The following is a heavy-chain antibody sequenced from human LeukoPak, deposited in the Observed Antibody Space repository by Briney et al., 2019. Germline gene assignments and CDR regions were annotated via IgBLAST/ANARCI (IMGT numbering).Heavy chain of an antibody. D-gene: IGHD1-1*01. CDR1: GYTFTSYG. J-gene: IGHJ4*02. V-gene: IGHV1-18*01. CDR3: ARDWDSRNDYFDP. CDR2: TSAHNDDT. Sequence: ASVKVSCKASGYTFTSYGISWVRQAPGQGLERMGWTSAHNDDTNYAETLQGRLTMTTDISTSTAYMELTSLRSDDTAVYYCARDWDSRNDYFDPWGQGTLVIVSS.